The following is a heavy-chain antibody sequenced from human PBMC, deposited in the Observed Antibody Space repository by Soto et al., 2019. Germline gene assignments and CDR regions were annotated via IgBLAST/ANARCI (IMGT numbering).Heavy chain of an antibody. V-gene: IGHV1-18*01. CDR3: AMVDVYVTPSPQDV. D-gene: IGHD3-16*01. CDR1: GYTFTRYG. J-gene: IGHJ6*02. CDR2: INTYNGNT. Sequence: QVQLVQSGAEVKNPGASVKVSCKASGYTFTRYGIGWARQAPGQGLEWMGWINTYNGNTNYAQNVQGRVTLTTDTSMSTAYMELRSLISNDTAIYYCAMVDVYVTPSPQDVWGQGTTVIVSS.